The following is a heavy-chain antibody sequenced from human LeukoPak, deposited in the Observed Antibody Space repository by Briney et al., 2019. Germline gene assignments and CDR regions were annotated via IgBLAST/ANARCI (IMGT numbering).Heavy chain of an antibody. CDR3: ARDLWFGDAFDI. Sequence: ASVKVSCKASGYTFTGYYMHWVRQAPGQGLEWMGWINPNSGGTNYAQKLQGRVTMTTDTSTSTAYMELRSLRSDDTAVYYCARDLWFGDAFDIWGQGTMVTVSS. D-gene: IGHD3-10*01. J-gene: IGHJ3*02. CDR1: GYTFTGYY. CDR2: INPNSGGT. V-gene: IGHV1-2*02.